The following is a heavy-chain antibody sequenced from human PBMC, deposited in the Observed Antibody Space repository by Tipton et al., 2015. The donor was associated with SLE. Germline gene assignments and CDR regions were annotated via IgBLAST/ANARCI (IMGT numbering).Heavy chain of an antibody. D-gene: IGHD2-15*01. CDR1: GGSISSSSYY. J-gene: IGHJ3*02. CDR2: IYYSGST. V-gene: IGHV4-39*07. CDR3: ARGDIVVVVAATPDAFDI. Sequence: TLSLTCTVSGGSISSSSYYWGWIRQPPGKGLEWIGSIYYSGSTYYNPSLKSRVTISVDTSTNQFSLKLSSVTAADTAVYYCARGDIVVVVAATPDAFDIWGQGTMVTVSS.